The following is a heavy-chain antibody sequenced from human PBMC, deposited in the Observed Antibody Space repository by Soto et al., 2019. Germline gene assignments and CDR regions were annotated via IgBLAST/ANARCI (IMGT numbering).Heavy chain of an antibody. D-gene: IGHD1-26*01. V-gene: IGHV4-39*07. CDR3: ARGILPDY. CDR1: GDSFISTTNY. J-gene: IGHJ4*02. CDR2: INHSGST. Sequence: PSETLSLTCTVSGDSFISTTNYWSWIRQPPGKGLEWIGEINHSGSTNYNPSLKSRVTISVDTSKNQFSLKLSSVTAADTAVYYCARGILPDYWGQGTLVTVSS.